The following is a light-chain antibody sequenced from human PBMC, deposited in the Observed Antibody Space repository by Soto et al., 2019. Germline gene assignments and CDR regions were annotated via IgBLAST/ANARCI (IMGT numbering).Light chain of an antibody. J-gene: IGKJ2*01. V-gene: IGKV1-39*01. CDR1: QNISWY. CDR2: AAS. Sequence: DIQMTQSPSYLSASVGDTVTITCRASQNISWYLNWYQQKPGKAPKLLIYAASSLQSGVPSRLSGSGSGTDFTLTISTLQPEDFANYFCQQSYSIPYTFGQGTKLEIK. CDR3: QQSYSIPYT.